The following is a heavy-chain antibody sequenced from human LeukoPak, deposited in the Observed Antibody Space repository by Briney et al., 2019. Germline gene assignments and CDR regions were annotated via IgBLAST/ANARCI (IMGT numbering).Heavy chain of an antibody. CDR3: ASGGTLFTFFDS. J-gene: IGHJ4*02. CDR2: IYTTGNT. Sequence: SQTLSLTCTESGGSISSDDYYWNWIRQPAGRGLEWIGRIYTTGNTMYNPSLESRVSMSIDTSKNQVSLKVKSVTAADTAVYYCASGGTLFTFFDSWGQGTLVTVSS. D-gene: IGHD3-3*01. CDR1: GGSISSDDYY. V-gene: IGHV4-61*02.